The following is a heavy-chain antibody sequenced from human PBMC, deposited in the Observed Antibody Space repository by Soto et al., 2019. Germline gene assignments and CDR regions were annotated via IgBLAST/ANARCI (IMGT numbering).Heavy chain of an antibody. J-gene: IGHJ5*02. CDR1: GYPFSKYG. V-gene: IGHV1-18*04. D-gene: IGHD3-3*01. CDR3: ATSNDSGFDP. CDR2: IKPDNGDT. Sequence: QLQLVQSGAEVERPGASVRVSCKAYGYPFSKYGISWIRQATGQGLEWMGWIKPDNGDTNYAQKFQGRVTMTTDTSSNTAYMGLRSLRSDDTVVYYCATSNDSGFDPWGQGTLVSVSS.